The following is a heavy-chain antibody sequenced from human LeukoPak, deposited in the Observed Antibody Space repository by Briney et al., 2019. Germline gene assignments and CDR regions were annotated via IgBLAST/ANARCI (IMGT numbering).Heavy chain of an antibody. V-gene: IGHV3-23*01. CDR3: ARELRAVVVVAHGFGD. CDR1: GFTLRIYG. CDR2: ICCSGGST. Sequence: GGSLRLSCAVSGFTLRIYGMRWVRQAPGGGGGGVSAICCSGGSTYYADSGKGRFTISRDNSKNTLYMQMNRLGVEDTAVSYCARELRAVVVVAHGFGDWGQGTQVSVSS. J-gene: IGHJ4*02. D-gene: IGHD2-15*01.